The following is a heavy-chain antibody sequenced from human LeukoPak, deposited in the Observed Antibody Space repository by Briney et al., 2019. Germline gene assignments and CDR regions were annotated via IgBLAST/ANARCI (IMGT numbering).Heavy chain of an antibody. CDR1: GFTFSSYS. J-gene: IGHJ4*02. V-gene: IGHV3-23*01. Sequence: GGSLRLSCAASGFTFSSYSMNWVRQAPGKGLEWASAISGSGGSTYYADSVKGRFTISRDNSKNTLYLQMNSLRAEDTAVYYCARDGDCTNGVCYTDYWGQGTLVTVSS. CDR3: ARDGDCTNGVCYTDY. CDR2: ISGSGGST. D-gene: IGHD2-8*01.